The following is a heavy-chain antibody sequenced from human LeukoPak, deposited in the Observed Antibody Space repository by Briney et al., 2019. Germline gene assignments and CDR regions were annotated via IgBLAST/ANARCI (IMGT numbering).Heavy chain of an antibody. Sequence: GGSLRLSCAASGLTFSSYWMSWVRQAPGKGLEWVANIKQDGSEKYYVDPVKGRFTISRDNAKNSLYLQMNSLRAEDTAVYYCARDPSSSSAFLDYWGQGTLVTLSS. D-gene: IGHD6-6*01. CDR3: ARDPSSSSAFLDY. J-gene: IGHJ4*02. CDR2: IKQDGSEK. CDR1: GLTFSSYW. V-gene: IGHV3-7*01.